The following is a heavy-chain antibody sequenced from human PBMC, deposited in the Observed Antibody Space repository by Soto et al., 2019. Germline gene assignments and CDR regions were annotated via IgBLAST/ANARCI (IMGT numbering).Heavy chain of an antibody. CDR1: GYTFTSYG. J-gene: IGHJ4*02. CDR3: ARDKEFGYYDFWSGYYGADY. D-gene: IGHD3-3*01. CDR2: ISAYNGNT. Sequence: GASVKVSCKASGYTFTSYGISWVRQAPGQGLEWMGWISAYNGNTNYAQKLQGRVTMTTDTSTSTAYMELRSLRSDDTAVYYCARDKEFGYYDFWSGYYGADYWGQGTLVTVSS. V-gene: IGHV1-18*01.